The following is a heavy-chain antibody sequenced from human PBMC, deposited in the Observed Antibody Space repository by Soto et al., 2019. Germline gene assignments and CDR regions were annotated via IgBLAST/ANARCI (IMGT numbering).Heavy chain of an antibody. D-gene: IGHD1-26*01. J-gene: IGHJ6*03. CDR2: ISGSGGST. CDR3: VQPEGGHYYFYMDV. Sequence: EVQLLESGGGLVQPGGSLRLSCAASGFTFSSYAMSWVRQAPGKGLEWVSAISGSGGSTYYADSVKGRFTISRDNSKNTLYLQMNSLRAEDTAVYYCVQPEGGHYYFYMDVWGKGTSVTVSS. CDR1: GFTFSSYA. V-gene: IGHV3-23*01.